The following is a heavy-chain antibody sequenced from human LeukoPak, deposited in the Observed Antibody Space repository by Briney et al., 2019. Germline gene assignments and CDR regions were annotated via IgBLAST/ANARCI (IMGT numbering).Heavy chain of an antibody. Sequence: PGGSLRLSCAASGFTFSSYAMSWVRQAPGKGLGWVSAISGSGGSTYYADSVKGRFTISRDNSKNTLYLQMNSLRAEDTAVYYCASSRGFLEWLLGNLDYWGQGTLVTVSS. J-gene: IGHJ4*02. CDR1: GFTFSSYA. V-gene: IGHV3-23*01. CDR2: ISGSGGST. CDR3: ASSRGFLEWLLGNLDY. D-gene: IGHD3-3*01.